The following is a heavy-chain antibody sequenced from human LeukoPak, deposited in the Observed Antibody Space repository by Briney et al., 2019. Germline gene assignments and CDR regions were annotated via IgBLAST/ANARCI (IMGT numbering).Heavy chain of an antibody. CDR3: ASSDLEWGFGEFPFDY. Sequence: SETLSLTCTVSGGSISSYYGSWIRQPAGKGLEWIGRIYTSGSTNYNPSLKSRVTMSVDTSKNQFSLKLSSVTAADTAVYYCASSDLEWGFGEFPFDYWGQGTLVTVSS. V-gene: IGHV4-4*07. D-gene: IGHD3-10*01. CDR1: GGSISSYY. CDR2: IYTSGST. J-gene: IGHJ4*02.